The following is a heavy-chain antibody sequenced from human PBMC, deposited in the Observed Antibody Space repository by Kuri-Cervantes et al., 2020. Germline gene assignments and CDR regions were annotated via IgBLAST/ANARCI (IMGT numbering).Heavy chain of an antibody. Sequence: GSLRPSCTVSGGSISSYYWSWIRQPAGKGLEWIGRIYTSGSTNYNPSLKSRVTMSVDTSKNQFSLKLSSVTAADTAVYYCASFSLIVGASGSGYWFDPWGQGTLVTVSS. D-gene: IGHD1-26*01. CDR2: IYTSGST. CDR3: ASFSLIVGASGSGYWFDP. V-gene: IGHV4-4*07. J-gene: IGHJ5*02. CDR1: GGSISSYY.